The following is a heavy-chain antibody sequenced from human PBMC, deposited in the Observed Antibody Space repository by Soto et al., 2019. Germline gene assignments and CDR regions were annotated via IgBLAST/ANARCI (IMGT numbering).Heavy chain of an antibody. D-gene: IGHD2-21*02. CDR2: IYPGDSDT. CDR3: ATRIYCGGDCYSWFDP. CDR1: GYSFTSYW. V-gene: IGHV5-51*01. J-gene: IGHJ5*02. Sequence: GESLKISCKGSGYSFTSYWIGWVRQMPGKGLEWIGIIYPGDSDTRYSPSFQGQVTISADKSISTAYLQWSSLKASDTAMYYCATRIYCGGDCYSWFDPWGQGTLVTVSS.